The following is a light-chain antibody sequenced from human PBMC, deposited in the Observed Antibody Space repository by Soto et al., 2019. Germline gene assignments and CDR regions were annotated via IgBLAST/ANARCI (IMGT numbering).Light chain of an antibody. Sequence: LALTPSPATLSLSPGERVTLSCRASQSVSSYLAWYQQKPGQDPRLLIYDASNRATGIPARFSVSGSGTDFTLTISSLEPKDFAVYYCQQRSNWISFGQGTRLEL. CDR1: QSVSSY. CDR2: DAS. J-gene: IGKJ5*01. CDR3: QQRSNWIS. V-gene: IGKV3-11*01.